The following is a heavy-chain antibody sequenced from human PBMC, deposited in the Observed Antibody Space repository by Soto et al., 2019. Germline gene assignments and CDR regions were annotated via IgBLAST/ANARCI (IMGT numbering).Heavy chain of an antibody. Sequence: ASVKVSCKASGGTFSSYAISWVRQAPGQGLEWMGGIIPIFGTANYAQKFQGRVTITADESTSTAYMELSSLRSEDTAVYYCARTLSIADYNWFDPWGQGTLVTVSS. V-gene: IGHV1-69*13. CDR3: ARTLSIADYNWFDP. D-gene: IGHD6-6*01. J-gene: IGHJ5*02. CDR1: GGTFSSYA. CDR2: IIPIFGTA.